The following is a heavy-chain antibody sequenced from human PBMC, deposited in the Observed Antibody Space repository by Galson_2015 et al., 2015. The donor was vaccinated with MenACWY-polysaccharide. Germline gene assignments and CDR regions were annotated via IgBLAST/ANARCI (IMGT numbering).Heavy chain of an antibody. V-gene: IGHV1-8*01. CDR3: ARIIARKYTFADS. CDR1: GYKFSSYD. Sequence: SVKVSCKASGYKFSSYDINWVRQASGQGLEWMGWMNPNSGNTGYAQKFQGRVTMTSSSAMNTAFMELSSLRSEDTAVYYCARIIARKYTFADSWGQGTLVAVSS. CDR2: MNPNSGNT. D-gene: IGHD2-21*01. J-gene: IGHJ4*02.